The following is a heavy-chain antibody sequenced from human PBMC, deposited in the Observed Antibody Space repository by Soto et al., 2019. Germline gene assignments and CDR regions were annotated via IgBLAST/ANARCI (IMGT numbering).Heavy chain of an antibody. CDR3: ARDASPQAARVLDV. Sequence: QVQLQESGPGLVKPSETLSLTCSVSGVSISSYYWSWIRQTPGKGLEWIGYIFYGGVTDHNPSLKGRLTISRDPSKTQSSLKLTSVTPADTAVYYCARDASPQAARVLDVWGQGTTVTVSS. D-gene: IGHD2-15*01. J-gene: IGHJ6*02. CDR2: IFYGGVT. V-gene: IGHV4-59*01. CDR1: GVSISSYY.